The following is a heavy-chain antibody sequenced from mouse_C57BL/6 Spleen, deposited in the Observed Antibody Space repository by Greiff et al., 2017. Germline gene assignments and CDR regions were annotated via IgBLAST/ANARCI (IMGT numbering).Heavy chain of an antibody. Sequence: QVQLQQPGAELVKPGASVKLSCKASGYTFTSYWMHWVKQRPGQGLEWIGMIHPNSGSTNYNEKFKSKATLTVDKSSSPAYMQLSSLTSEDSAVYYCARRIITTEVADNWGADATLTLSS. CDR2: IHPNSGST. D-gene: IGHD1-3*01. J-gene: IGHJ2*01. CDR1: GYTFTSYW. CDR3: ARRIITTEVADN. V-gene: IGHV1-64*01.